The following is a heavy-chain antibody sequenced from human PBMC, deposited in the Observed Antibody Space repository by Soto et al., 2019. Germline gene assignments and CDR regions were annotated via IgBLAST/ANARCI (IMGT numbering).Heavy chain of an antibody. V-gene: IGHV4-4*02. CDR3: ARTPWYGFTESYCPY. CDR2: IYHSGST. Sequence: QVQLQESGPGLVKPSGTLSLTCAVSGGSISSSNWWSWVRQPPGKGLEWIGEIYHSGSTNYNLSLKSRVRKSGDEPSIQLSPRLGTVAAAYTAVLYCARTPWYGFTESYCPYWPQGTLVTLPS. CDR1: GGSISSSNW. J-gene: IGHJ4*02. D-gene: IGHD2-15*01.